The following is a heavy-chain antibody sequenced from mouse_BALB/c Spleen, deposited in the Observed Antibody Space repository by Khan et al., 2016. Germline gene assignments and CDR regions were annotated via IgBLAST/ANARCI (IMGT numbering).Heavy chain of an antibody. Sequence: QVQLKESGPGLVAPSQSLSITCTVSGFTLTDYGVSWIRQPPGKGLEWLGVIRGGGSSYYNSALKSRLSISKDNSKSQVFLKMNSLQTDDTGMDYWNKQTKYNHIANRGQGTLITVSA. CDR2: IRGGGSS. D-gene: IGHD1-3*01. J-gene: IGHJ3*01. V-gene: IGHV2-6-5*01. CDR1: GFTLTDYG. CDR3: NKQTKYNHIAN.